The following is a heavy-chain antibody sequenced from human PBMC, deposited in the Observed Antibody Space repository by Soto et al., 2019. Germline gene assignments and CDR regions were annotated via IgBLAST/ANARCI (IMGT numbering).Heavy chain of an antibody. D-gene: IGHD7-27*01. V-gene: IGHV4-34*01. J-gene: IGHJ6*03. CDR2: INHSGST. Sequence: PSETLSLTCAVYGGSFSGYYWSWIRQPPGKGLEWIGEINHSGSTNYNPSLKSRVTISVDTSKNQFSLKLSSVTAADTAVYYCARGRGLTEYYYYMDGWGKGTTVTVSS. CDR1: GGSFSGYY. CDR3: ARGRGLTEYYYYMDG.